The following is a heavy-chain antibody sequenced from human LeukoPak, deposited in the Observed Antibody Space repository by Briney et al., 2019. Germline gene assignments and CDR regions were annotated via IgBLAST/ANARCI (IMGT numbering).Heavy chain of an antibody. CDR2: IYHSGST. J-gene: IGHJ4*02. Sequence: SETLSLTXAVSGYSISSGYYWGWIRQPPGKGLEWIGSIYHSGSTYYNPSLKSRVTISVDTSKNQFSLKLSSVTAADTAVYYCARQGYDFWSGYSPFDYWGQGTLVTVSS. V-gene: IGHV4-38-2*01. CDR1: GYSISSGYY. CDR3: ARQGYDFWSGYSPFDY. D-gene: IGHD3-3*01.